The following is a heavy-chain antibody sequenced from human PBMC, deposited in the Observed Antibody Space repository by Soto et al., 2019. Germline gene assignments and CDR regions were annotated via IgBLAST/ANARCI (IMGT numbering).Heavy chain of an antibody. CDR2: ISAYNGNT. D-gene: IGHD3-10*01. J-gene: IGHJ4*02. CDR1: GYTFTSYG. V-gene: IGHV1-18*04. Sequence: ASVKVSCKASGYTFTSYGISWVRQAPGQGLEWMGWISAYNGNTNYAQKLQGRVTMTTDTSTSTAYMELRSLRSDDTAVYYCARHDEILRFGDRIMGLDYWGQGTLVTVSS. CDR3: ARHDEILRFGDRIMGLDY.